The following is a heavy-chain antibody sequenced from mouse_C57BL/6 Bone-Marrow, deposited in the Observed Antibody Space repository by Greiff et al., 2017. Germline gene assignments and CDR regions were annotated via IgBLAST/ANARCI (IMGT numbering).Heavy chain of an antibody. CDR3: ASPPLLPHWYFDV. J-gene: IGHJ1*03. D-gene: IGHD1-1*01. CDR1: GYTFTSYW. Sequence: QVQLQQPGAELVKPGASVKMSCKASGYTFTSYWLTWVKQRPGQGLVWIGDIYPGSGSTNYNEKFKSKATLTVDTSSSTAYMQLSSLTSEDSAVYYCASPPLLPHWYFDVWGTGTTVTVSS. V-gene: IGHV1-55*01. CDR2: IYPGSGST.